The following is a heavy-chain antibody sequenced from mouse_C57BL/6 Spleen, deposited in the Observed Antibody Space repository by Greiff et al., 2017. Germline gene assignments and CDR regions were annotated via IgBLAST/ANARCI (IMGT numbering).Heavy chain of an antibody. CDR3: ARYPTAVVSHWYIDD. Sequence: QVQLQQPGAELVKPGASVKMSCKASGYTFTSYWMNWVKQRPGQGLEWIGDIYPGSGSTNYNEKFKSKATLTVDTSSSTAYMQLSSLTSEDSAVYYCARYPTAVVSHWYIDDWGKGTTVTVSS. J-gene: IGHJ1*03. V-gene: IGHV1-55*01. CDR2: IYPGSGST. CDR1: GYTFTSYW. D-gene: IGHD1-1*01.